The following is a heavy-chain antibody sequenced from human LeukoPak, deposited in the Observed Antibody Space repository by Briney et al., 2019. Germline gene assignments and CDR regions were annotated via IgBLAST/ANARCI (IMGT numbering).Heavy chain of an antibody. CDR2: ISSSSSTI. V-gene: IGHV3-48*04. Sequence: PGGSLRLSCAASGFTFSSYSMNWVRQAPGKGLEWVSYISSSSSTINYADSVKGRFTISRDNAKNSLYLQMDSLRAEDTAVYYCARDPRIVGAYFDYWGQGTLVTVSS. CDR1: GFTFSSYS. J-gene: IGHJ4*02. D-gene: IGHD1-26*01. CDR3: ARDPRIVGAYFDY.